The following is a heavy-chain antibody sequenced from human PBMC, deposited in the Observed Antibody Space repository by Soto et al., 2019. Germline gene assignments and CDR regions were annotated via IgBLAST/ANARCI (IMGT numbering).Heavy chain of an antibody. CDR2: ISANGQGI. CDR3: AKARNYPRDQFHY. CDR1: GFTFSTYA. J-gene: IGHJ4*02. V-gene: IGHV3-23*01. D-gene: IGHD1-7*01. Sequence: GGSLRLSCAASGFTFSTYALSWVRQAPGKGLEWVSAISANGQGIYYADSVRGRFTISRDNSKNTIFLHMDSLRAEDTAVYYCAKARNYPRDQFHYWGQGTLVTVSS.